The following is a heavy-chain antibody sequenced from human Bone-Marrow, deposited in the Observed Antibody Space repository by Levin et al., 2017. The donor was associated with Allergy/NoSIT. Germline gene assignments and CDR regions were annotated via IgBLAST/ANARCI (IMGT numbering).Heavy chain of an antibody. V-gene: IGHV4-59*01. CDR1: GDSSRSYY. Sequence: SETLSLTCTFSGDSSRSYYWGWIRQPPGKGLEWIGYIYYNGNTHYNPSLKSRVAISLDTSKNQLSLRLTSVTAAATAVYYCASDLSGYDVFDVWGQGTMVAVSS. CDR3: ASDLSGYDVFDV. J-gene: IGHJ3*01. D-gene: IGHD5-12*01. CDR2: IYYNGNT.